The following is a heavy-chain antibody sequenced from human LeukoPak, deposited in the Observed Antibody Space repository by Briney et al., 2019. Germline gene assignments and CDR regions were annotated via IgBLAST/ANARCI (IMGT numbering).Heavy chain of an antibody. D-gene: IGHD3-10*01. CDR1: GGTFSSYA. CDR2: IIPIFGTA. Sequence: ASVKVSCKASGGTFSSYAISWVRQAPGQGLEWMGGIIPIFGTANNAQKFQGRVTITTDESTSTAYIELSSLRSEDTAVYYCASKADVLLESLGAFDIWGQGTMVTVSS. CDR3: ASKADVLLESLGAFDI. J-gene: IGHJ3*02. V-gene: IGHV1-69*05.